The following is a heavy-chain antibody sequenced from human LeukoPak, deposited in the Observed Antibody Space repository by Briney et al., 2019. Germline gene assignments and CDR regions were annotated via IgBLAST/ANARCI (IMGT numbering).Heavy chain of an antibody. CDR3: ARGSGNDYYGSGPIDKWFDP. D-gene: IGHD3-10*01. J-gene: IGHJ5*02. CDR1: GGSISSYF. Sequence: SETLSLTCTVSGGSISSYFWSWIRQPPGKGLEWIGYIYYSGNTNYNTSLTSRATISAETTKKPVSLKLSSVTAADTAVYYCARGSGNDYYGSGPIDKWFDPWGQGTLVTVSS. CDR2: IYYSGNT. V-gene: IGHV4-59*01.